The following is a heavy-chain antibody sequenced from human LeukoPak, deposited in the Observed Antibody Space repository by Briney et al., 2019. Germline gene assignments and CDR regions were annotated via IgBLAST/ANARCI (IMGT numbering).Heavy chain of an antibody. J-gene: IGHJ4*02. V-gene: IGHV3-21*01. CDR2: ISSSSSYI. D-gene: IGHD1-7*01. Sequence: GGSLRLSCAASGFTFSSYSMNWVRQAPGKGLEWVSSISSSSSYIYYADSVKGRFTISRDNAKNSLYLQMNSLRAEDTAVYYCARDMNWNYGLGDYWGQGTLVTVSS. CDR1: GFTFSSYS. CDR3: ARDMNWNYGLGDY.